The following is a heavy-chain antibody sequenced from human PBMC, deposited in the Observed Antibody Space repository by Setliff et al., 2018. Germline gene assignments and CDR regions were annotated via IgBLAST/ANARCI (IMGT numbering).Heavy chain of an antibody. V-gene: IGHV3-21*01. CDR3: ARDQGSYGYRAFDS. J-gene: IGHJ4*02. Sequence: PGGSLRLSCAASGFAFSSYTINWVRQAPGKGLEWVSSISSSGDYVYYADSVMGRFTISRDNAKNSLFLQMNSLRAEDTAVYYCARDQGSYGYRAFDSWGQGALVTVSS. CDR1: GFAFSSYT. CDR2: ISSSGDYV. D-gene: IGHD3-16*01.